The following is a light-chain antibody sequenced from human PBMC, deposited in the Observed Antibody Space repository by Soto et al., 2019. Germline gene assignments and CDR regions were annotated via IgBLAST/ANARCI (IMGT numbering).Light chain of an antibody. CDR2: SNN. Sequence: QSVLTQPPSASATPGQRVTISCSGSSSNIGSNTVNWYQQLPGRAPKLLIYSNNHRPSGVPDRFSGSKSGTSASLAIRGLQFEDEADYYCAAWDDSLNGHVVFGGGTKVTVL. CDR1: SSNIGSNT. CDR3: AAWDDSLNGHVV. J-gene: IGLJ2*01. V-gene: IGLV1-44*01.